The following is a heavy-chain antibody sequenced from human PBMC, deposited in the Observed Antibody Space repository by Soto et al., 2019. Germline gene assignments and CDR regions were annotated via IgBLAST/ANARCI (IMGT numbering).Heavy chain of an antibody. Sequence: SETLSLTCTVSGGPISSGDYYWSWIRQPPGKGLEWIGYIYYSGSTYYNPSLKSRVTISVDTSKNQFSLKLSSVTAADTAVYYCARGFPLIVGATRGVFFDYWGQGTLVTVSS. V-gene: IGHV4-30-4*01. CDR1: GGPISSGDYY. CDR3: ARGFPLIVGATRGVFFDY. J-gene: IGHJ4*02. D-gene: IGHD1-26*01. CDR2: IYYSGST.